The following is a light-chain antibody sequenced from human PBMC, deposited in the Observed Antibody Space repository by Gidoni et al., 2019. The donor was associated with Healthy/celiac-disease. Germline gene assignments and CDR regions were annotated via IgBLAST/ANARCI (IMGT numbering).Light chain of an antibody. V-gene: IGKV3-20*01. J-gene: IGKJ4*01. CDR1: QSVSSIY. Sequence: EIVLTQSPGTLSLSPGERATLSCRASQSVSSIYLAWYQQKPGQAPRLLIYGASSRATGIPDRFSGSGSGTDFTLTISRLEPEDFAVYYWQQYGSSPLTFGGGTKVEIK. CDR2: GAS. CDR3: QQYGSSPLT.